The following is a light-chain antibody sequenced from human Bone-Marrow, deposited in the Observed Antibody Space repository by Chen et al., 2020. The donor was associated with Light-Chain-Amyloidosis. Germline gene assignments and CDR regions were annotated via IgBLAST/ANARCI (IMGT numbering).Light chain of an antibody. Sequence: NFMLTQPHSVSESPGKTVTISCTRSSGSIASNYVQWYQQRPGSAPTTVIYEDNQSPSGVPDRFSGSIDSSSSSSSLRISGRKTEDEADYYCQSYDSSNHGVFGGGTKLTVL. J-gene: IGLJ3*02. CDR3: QSYDSSNHGV. CDR2: EDN. V-gene: IGLV6-57*04. CDR1: SGSIASNY.